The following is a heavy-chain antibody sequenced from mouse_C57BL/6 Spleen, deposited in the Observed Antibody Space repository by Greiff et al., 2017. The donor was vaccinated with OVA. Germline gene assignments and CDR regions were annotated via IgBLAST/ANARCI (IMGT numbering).Heavy chain of an antibody. D-gene: IGHD1-1*01. Sequence: QVQLQQPGAELVRPGSSVKLSCKASGYTFTSYWMHWVKQRPIQGLEWIGDIDPSDSETHYNQKFKDKATLTVDKSSSTAYMKLSSLTSEDSAVYYCARFSYSGSSYYAMAYWGQGTSVTVSS. CDR3: ARFSYSGSSYYAMAY. CDR2: IDPSDSET. J-gene: IGHJ4*01. CDR1: GYTFTSYW. V-gene: IGHV1-52*01.